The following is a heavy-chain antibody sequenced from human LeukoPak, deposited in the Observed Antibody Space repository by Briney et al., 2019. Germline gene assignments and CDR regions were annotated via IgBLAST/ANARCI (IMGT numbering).Heavy chain of an antibody. CDR3: ARGRGSGVFDY. V-gene: IGHV3-21*01. D-gene: IGHD3-10*01. CDR1: GFTFSSFS. J-gene: IGHJ4*02. Sequence: PGGSLRLSCAASGFTFSSFSMNWVRQAPGKGLEWVSSISSSSSYIYYADSVKGRFTISRDNAKNSLYLQMNSLRAEDTAVYYCARGRGSGVFDYWGQGTLVTVSS. CDR2: ISSSSSYI.